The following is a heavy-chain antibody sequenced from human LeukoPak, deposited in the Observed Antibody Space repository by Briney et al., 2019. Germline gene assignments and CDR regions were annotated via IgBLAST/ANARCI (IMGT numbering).Heavy chain of an antibody. V-gene: IGHV1-58*01. J-gene: IGHJ4*02. CDR3: AAIGVNCSGGSCSTYYFDY. D-gene: IGHD2-15*01. Sequence: ASVKVSCKASGFTFTSSAVQWVRQARGQRLEWIGWIVVGSGNINYAQKFQERVTITRDMSTSTAYMELSSLRSEDTAAYYCAAIGVNCSGGSCSTYYFDYWGQGTLVTVSS. CDR1: GFTFTSSA. CDR2: IVVGSGNI.